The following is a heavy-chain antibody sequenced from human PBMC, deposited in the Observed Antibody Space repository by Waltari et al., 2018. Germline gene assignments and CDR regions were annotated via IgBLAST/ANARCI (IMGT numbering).Heavy chain of an antibody. CDR2: IYYSGST. J-gene: IGHJ5*02. CDR1: GGSIGSYY. V-gene: IGHV4-59*01. D-gene: IGHD3-22*01. CDR3: ARARYYDSSRWFDP. Sequence: QVQLQESGPGLVKPSETLSLTCTVAGGSIGSYYWSWLRQPPGKGLAWMGYIYYSGSTNYHPSLKSRVTISVDTSKNQFSLKLSSVTAADTAVYYCARARYYDSSRWFDPWGQGTLVTVSS.